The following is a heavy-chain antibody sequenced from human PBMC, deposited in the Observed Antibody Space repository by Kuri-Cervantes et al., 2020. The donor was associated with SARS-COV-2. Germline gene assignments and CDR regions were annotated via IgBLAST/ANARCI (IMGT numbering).Heavy chain of an antibody. CDR2: IKQDGSEK. CDR1: GFTFSNAW. CDR3: ARDQSDSSGWYAEEDYYYYMDV. J-gene: IGHJ6*03. D-gene: IGHD6-19*01. Sequence: GESLKISCAASGFTFSNAWMSWVRQAPGKGLEWVANIKQDGSEKYYVDSVKGRFTISRDNAKNSLYLQMNSLRAEDTAVYYCARDQSDSSGWYAEEDYYYYMDVWGKGTTVTVSS. V-gene: IGHV3-7*01.